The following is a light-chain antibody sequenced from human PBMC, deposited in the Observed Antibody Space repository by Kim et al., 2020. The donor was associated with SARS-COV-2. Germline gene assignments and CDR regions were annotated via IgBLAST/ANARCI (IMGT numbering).Light chain of an antibody. J-gene: IGLJ2*01. CDR2: STN. CDR1: TSNIGTYH. CDR3: ATWDDSLGGVL. V-gene: IGLV1-47*01. Sequence: QRVTISGSGRTSNIGTYHISWYQQLPGTAPKLLIFSTNQRPSGVADRFSGSKSGTSASLAISGLQSEDEAHYYCATWDDSLGGVLFGGGTQLTVL.